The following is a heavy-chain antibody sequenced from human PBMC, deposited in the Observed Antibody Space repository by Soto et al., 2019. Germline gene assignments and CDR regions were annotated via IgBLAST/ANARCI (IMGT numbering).Heavy chain of an antibody. Sequence: GESLKISCKGSGYSFTSYWISWVRQMPGKGLEWMGRIDPSDSYTNYSPSFQGHVTISADKSISTAYLQWSSLKVSDTAMYYCARRHLSAAGHPYYYYYYGMDVWGQGTTVTVSS. CDR1: GYSFTSYW. J-gene: IGHJ6*02. D-gene: IGHD6-13*01. CDR3: ARRHLSAAGHPYYYYYYGMDV. CDR2: IDPSDSYT. V-gene: IGHV5-10-1*01.